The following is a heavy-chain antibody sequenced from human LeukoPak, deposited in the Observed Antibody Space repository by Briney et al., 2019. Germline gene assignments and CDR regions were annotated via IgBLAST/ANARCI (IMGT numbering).Heavy chain of an antibody. J-gene: IGHJ5*02. Sequence: SETLSLTCTVSGGPISSYYCSWIRQPPGKGLEWIGYISYSGRTNYNPSLKSRVTVSVDTSKNQFSLKLSSVTAADTAVYYCARLGSNNWFDPWGQGTLVTVSS. V-gene: IGHV4-59*01. CDR2: ISYSGRT. CDR3: ARLGSNNWFDP. CDR1: GGPISSYY.